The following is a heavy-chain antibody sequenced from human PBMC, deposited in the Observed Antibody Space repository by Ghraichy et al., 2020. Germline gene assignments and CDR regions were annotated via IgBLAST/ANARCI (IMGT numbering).Heavy chain of an antibody. D-gene: IGHD2-15*01. CDR2: IWYDGSNK. J-gene: IGHJ3*02. CDR1: GFTFSSYG. Sequence: GGSLRLSCAPSGFTFSSYGMHWVRQAPGKGLEWVAVIWYDGSNKYYADSVKGRFTISRDNSKNTLYLQMNSLRVEDTAVYYCARDSCSGGTCGRYISAFDIWGQGTMVTVSS. V-gene: IGHV3-33*01. CDR3: ARDSCSGGTCGRYISAFDI.